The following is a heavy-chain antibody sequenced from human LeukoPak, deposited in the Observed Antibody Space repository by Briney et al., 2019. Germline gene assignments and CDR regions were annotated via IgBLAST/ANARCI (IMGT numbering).Heavy chain of an antibody. D-gene: IGHD3-22*01. Sequence: ASVKVSCKTSGYTFTGYYIHWVRQAPGQGLEWMGWINPNSGDTNYAQKFQGRVGMTGDTSISTAYMELSRLRSDDTAVYYCARTLVVINDAFDIWGQGTMVTVSS. V-gene: IGHV1-2*02. CDR1: GYTFTGYY. J-gene: IGHJ3*02. CDR2: INPNSGDT. CDR3: ARTLVVINDAFDI.